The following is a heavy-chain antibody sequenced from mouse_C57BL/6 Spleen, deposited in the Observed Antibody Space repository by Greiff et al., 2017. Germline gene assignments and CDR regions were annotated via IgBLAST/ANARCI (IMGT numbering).Heavy chain of an antibody. Sequence: EVQLVESGPGLVKPSQSLSLTCSVTGYSITSGYYWNWIRQFPGNKLEWMGYISYDGSNNYNPSLKNRISITRDTSKNQFFLKLNSVTTEDTATYYCARGIQSNWGQGTLVTVSA. J-gene: IGHJ3*01. V-gene: IGHV3-6*01. CDR2: ISYDGSN. CDR1: GYSITSGYY. CDR3: ARGIQSN.